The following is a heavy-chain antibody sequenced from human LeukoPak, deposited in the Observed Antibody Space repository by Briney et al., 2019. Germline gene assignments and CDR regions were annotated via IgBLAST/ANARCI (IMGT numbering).Heavy chain of an antibody. J-gene: IGHJ4*02. D-gene: IGHD4-17*01. Sequence: EASETLSLTCTVSGGSISSGGYYWSWIRQHPGKGLEWIGYIYYSGSTYYNPSLKSRVTISVDTSKNQFSLKLSSVTAADTAVYYCARGGGDVGYFDYWGQGTLVTVSS. CDR1: GGSISSGGYY. CDR3: ARGGGDVGYFDY. CDR2: IYYSGST. V-gene: IGHV4-31*03.